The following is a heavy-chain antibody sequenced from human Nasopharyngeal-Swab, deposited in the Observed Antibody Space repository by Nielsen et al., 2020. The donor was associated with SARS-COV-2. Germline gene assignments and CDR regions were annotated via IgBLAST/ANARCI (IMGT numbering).Heavy chain of an antibody. J-gene: IGHJ4*02. CDR1: EFNFGSYW. CDR3: ARDVGGRDNY. Sequence: GGSLRLSCTASEFNFGSYWMSWVRQAPGKGLLWVSRIDTDGAITNYADSVKGRFTISRDNAKNTLYLQMNSLRADDTAVYYCARDVGGRDNYWGQGALVTVSS. V-gene: IGHV3-74*01. D-gene: IGHD2-15*01. CDR2: IDTDGAIT.